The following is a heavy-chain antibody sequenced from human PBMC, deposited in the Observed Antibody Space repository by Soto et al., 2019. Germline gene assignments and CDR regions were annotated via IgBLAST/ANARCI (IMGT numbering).Heavy chain of an antibody. V-gene: IGHV3-66*04. CDR2: IYSGGSA. CDR1: GFTVSSNY. D-gene: IGHD5-18*01. Sequence: ESGGGLVPPGGSLRLSCAASGFTVSSNYMSWVRQAPGKGLEWVSVIYSGGSAYYADSVKGRFTISRDNSKNTLYLQLNSLRAADTAVYYCARHGYSYGGGYFDYWGQGTLVTVSS. CDR3: ARHGYSYGGGYFDY. J-gene: IGHJ4*02.